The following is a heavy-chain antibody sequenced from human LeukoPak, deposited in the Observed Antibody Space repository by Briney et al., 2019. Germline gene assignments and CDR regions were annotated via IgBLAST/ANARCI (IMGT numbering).Heavy chain of an antibody. CDR3: ARGVLGYSYGFDY. V-gene: IGHV3-53*04. Sequence: GGSLRLSCAASGFTVSSNYMSWVRQAPGKGLERVSVIFSGGTTYYADSVKGRFTISRHNSENTLYLQMNSLRGEDTAVYYCARGVLGYSYGFDYWGQGTLVTVSS. CDR1: GFTVSSNY. D-gene: IGHD5-18*01. J-gene: IGHJ4*02. CDR2: IFSGGTT.